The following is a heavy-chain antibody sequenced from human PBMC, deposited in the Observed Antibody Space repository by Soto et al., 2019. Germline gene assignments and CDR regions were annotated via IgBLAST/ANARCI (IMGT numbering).Heavy chain of an antibody. CDR1: GFTFSSYS. D-gene: IGHD2-8*02. CDR2: ISSGSSYI. CDR3: ATGSGPDY. V-gene: IGHV3-21*01. J-gene: IGHJ4*02. Sequence: GGSLRLSCAASGFTFSSYSMNWVRQAPGRGLEWVSSISSGSSYIYYADSVKGRFTISRDNAKNSLYLQMNSLRAEDTAVYYCATGSGPDYWGQGTLGTVSS.